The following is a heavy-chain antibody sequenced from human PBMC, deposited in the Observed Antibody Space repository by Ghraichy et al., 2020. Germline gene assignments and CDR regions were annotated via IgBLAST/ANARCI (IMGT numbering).Heavy chain of an antibody. V-gene: IGHV4-4*09. CDR2: IYTSGTT. Sequence: SQTLSLTCTVSGGSISDYYWSWIRQPPGKGLEWIGHIYTSGTTKYNPSLTSRVTISVDTSKNQFSLELNSVTAADTAVYFCARLSYGSGSYCFEPSDQGTMVTVSS. CDR3: ARLSYGSGSYCFEP. D-gene: IGHD3-10*01. J-gene: IGHJ5*02. CDR1: GGSISDYY.